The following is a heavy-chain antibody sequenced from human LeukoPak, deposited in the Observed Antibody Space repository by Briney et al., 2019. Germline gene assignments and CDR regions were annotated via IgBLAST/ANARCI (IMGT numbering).Heavy chain of an antibody. CDR2: IYYSGST. D-gene: IGHD3-10*01. Sequence: SETLSLTCTVSGGSISTYYWNWIRQPPGKGLEWIGYIYYSGSTNYNPSLKSRVTISVDTSKKQFSLKLNSVTAADTAVYYCAGSKAIGGFLGRDESRRYNWFDPWGQGTLVTVSS. CDR3: AGSKAIGGFLGRDESRRYNWFDP. CDR1: GGSISTYY. J-gene: IGHJ5*02. V-gene: IGHV4-59*01.